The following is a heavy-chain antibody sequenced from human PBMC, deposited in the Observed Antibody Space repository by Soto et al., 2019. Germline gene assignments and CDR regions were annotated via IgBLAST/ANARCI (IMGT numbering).Heavy chain of an antibody. CDR2: INSDGSST. J-gene: IGHJ6*02. CDR3: ARELRYYDSSGSSYYYYYGMDV. CDR1: GFTFSSYW. V-gene: IGHV3-74*01. D-gene: IGHD3-22*01. Sequence: EVQLVESGGGLVQPGGSLRLSCAASGFTFSSYWMHWVRQAPGKGLVWVSRINSDGSSTSYADSVKGRFTISRDNAKNTLYLQMNSLRAEDTAVYYCARELRYYDSSGSSYYYYYGMDVWGQGTTVTVSS.